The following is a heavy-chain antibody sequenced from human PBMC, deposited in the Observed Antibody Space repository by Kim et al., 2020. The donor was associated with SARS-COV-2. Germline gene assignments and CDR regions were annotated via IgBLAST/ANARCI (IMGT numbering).Heavy chain of an antibody. Sequence: GGSLRLSCAASGFTVSNNYMNWVRQAPGKGLEWVSVIYIGDSTYYADSVKGRFAISRDNSKNKLYLQMNSLRVEDTAVYYCARGVQQLDFCYYGMDDWG. V-gene: IGHV3-53*01. CDR3: ARGVQQLDFCYYGMDD. CDR1: GFTVSNNY. J-gene: IGHJ6*02. CDR2: IYIGDST. D-gene: IGHD6-13*01.